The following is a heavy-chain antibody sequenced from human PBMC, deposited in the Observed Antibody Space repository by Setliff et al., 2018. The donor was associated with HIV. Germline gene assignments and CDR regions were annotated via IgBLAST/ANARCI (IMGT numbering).Heavy chain of an antibody. CDR2: IYWDDDK. CDR1: GFSLSTSGVG. V-gene: IGHV2-5*02. J-gene: IGHJ4*02. CDR3: AHFISVGAVGTLFDY. D-gene: IGHD6-19*01. Sequence: SGPTLVNPTQTLRLTCTFSGFSLSTSGVGVGWIRQPPGKALDWLILIYWDDDKRYSPSLKSRLTITKDTSKNQVVLTMTNMDPVDTATYYCAHFISVGAVGTLFDYWGQGTLVTVSS.